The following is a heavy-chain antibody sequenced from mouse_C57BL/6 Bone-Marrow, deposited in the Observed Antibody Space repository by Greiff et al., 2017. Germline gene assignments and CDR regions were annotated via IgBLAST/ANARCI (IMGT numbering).Heavy chain of an antibody. CDR2: ISYDGSN. J-gene: IGHJ2*01. CDR1: GYSITSGYY. D-gene: IGHD1-1*01. Sequence: VQLQQSGPGLVKPSQSLSLTCSVTGYSITSGYYWNWIRQFPGNKLEWMGYISYDGSNNYNPSLKNRTSITRDTSKNQFFLKLNSVTTEDTATYYCARGGITTVDYWGQGTTLTVSS. CDR3: ARGGITTVDY. V-gene: IGHV3-6*01.